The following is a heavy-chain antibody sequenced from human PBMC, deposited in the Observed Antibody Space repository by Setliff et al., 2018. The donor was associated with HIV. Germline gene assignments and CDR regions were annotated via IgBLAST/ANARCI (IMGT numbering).Heavy chain of an antibody. Sequence: SETLSLTCAVYGGSFSRDYWTWIRQPPGKGPEWIGEINHSGITNYNSFLKSRVTISIDTSKNQFSLKLNSVTAADTAMYYCATGWLDSSGQKNFGSWGQGTLVT. V-gene: IGHV4-34*01. D-gene: IGHD3-22*01. J-gene: IGHJ5*01. CDR2: INHSGIT. CDR1: GGSFSRDY. CDR3: ATGWLDSSGQKNFGS.